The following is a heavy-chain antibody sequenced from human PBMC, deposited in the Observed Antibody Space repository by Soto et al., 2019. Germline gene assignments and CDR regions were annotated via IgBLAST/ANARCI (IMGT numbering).Heavy chain of an antibody. CDR3: AHRVLRTVFGLVTTTAIYFDF. CDR1: GFSRTTSGVG. V-gene: IGHV2-5*02. Sequence: QITLNESGPTVVRPTEPLTLTCRYSGFSRTTSGVGVCWIRQSPGKAPEWLALIYWDDDKRYSASLKSRVTITKDTSKNHVVLTVSDLDPTDTATYYCAHRVLRTVFGLVTTTAIYFDFWGQGTPVAVSS. D-gene: IGHD3-3*01. CDR2: IYWDDDK. J-gene: IGHJ4*02.